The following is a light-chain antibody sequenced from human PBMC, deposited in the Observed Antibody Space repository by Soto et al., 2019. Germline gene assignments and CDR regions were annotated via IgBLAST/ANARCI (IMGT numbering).Light chain of an antibody. Sequence: QSALTQPASVSGSPGQSITISCTGTSSDVGSYNLVSWYQHHPGKTPKLIIYEGSRRPSGVSNRFSGSKSGNTASPTISGLLAEDEADYYCCSYATSSAYVFGSGTKVTVL. CDR1: SSDVGSYNL. CDR3: CSYATSSAYV. J-gene: IGLJ1*01. V-gene: IGLV2-23*01. CDR2: EGS.